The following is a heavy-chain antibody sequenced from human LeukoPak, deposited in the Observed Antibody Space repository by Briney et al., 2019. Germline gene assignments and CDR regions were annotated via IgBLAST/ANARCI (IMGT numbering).Heavy chain of an antibody. CDR2: ITGSDDST. J-gene: IGHJ4*02. D-gene: IGHD4-23*01. CDR1: GFTFSSDA. Sequence: GGSLRLSCAASGFTFSSDAMTWVRQAPGEGLEGVSTITGSDDSTYYADSVKGRFTISRDYSKNTVHLQLNSLRAEDTAMYYCAKGPQLYSGNHPDYWGQGTLVTVSS. V-gene: IGHV3-23*01. CDR3: AKGPQLYSGNHPDY.